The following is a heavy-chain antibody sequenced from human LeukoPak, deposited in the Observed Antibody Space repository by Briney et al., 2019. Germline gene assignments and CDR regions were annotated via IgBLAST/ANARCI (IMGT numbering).Heavy chain of an antibody. CDR2: INPNSGVT. CDR1: GYTFSGFY. V-gene: IGHV1-2*02. D-gene: IGHD5-12*01. CDR3: AKDRYGDYEAPFHYYMDA. Sequence: ASVKVSCKASGYTFSGFYIHWVRQAPGQGREWMGWINPNSGVTNYAQKLQGRVTITRDTSIDTAYMQLSRLRSDDTAVYYCAKDRYGDYEAPFHYYMDAWGRGTTVTVSS. J-gene: IGHJ6*03.